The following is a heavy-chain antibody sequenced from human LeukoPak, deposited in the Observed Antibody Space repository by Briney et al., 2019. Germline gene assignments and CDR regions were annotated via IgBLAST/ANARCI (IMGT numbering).Heavy chain of an antibody. J-gene: IGHJ4*02. D-gene: IGHD3-22*01. V-gene: IGHV4-61*01. CDR2: IYYSGSA. CDR1: GGSIRSSYYY. Sequence: SETLSLTCTVSGGSIRSSYYYWSWIRQPPGKGLEWIGYIYYSGSANYNPSLKSRVTISVDTSKNQFSLKLSSVTAADTAVYYCARYNYDSSGYYPDYWGQGTLVTVSS. CDR3: ARYNYDSSGYYPDY.